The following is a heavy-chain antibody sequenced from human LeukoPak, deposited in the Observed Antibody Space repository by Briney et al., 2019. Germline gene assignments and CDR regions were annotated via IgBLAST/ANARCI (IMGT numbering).Heavy chain of an antibody. V-gene: IGHV3-53*01. CDR1: GFTVSSNY. J-gene: IGHJ4*02. Sequence: PGGSLRLSCAASGFTVSSNYMSWVRQAPGKGLEWVSVIYSGNSIYYADSVKGRFTISRDNSKNTLYLQMNSLRAEDTAVYYCAKLSGTSCFLDYWGQGTLVTVSS. CDR2: IYSGNSI. CDR3: AKLSGTSCFLDY. D-gene: IGHD2-2*01.